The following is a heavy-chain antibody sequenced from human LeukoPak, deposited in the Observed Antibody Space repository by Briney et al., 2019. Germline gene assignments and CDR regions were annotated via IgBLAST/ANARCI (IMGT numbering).Heavy chain of an antibody. D-gene: IGHD1-26*01. V-gene: IGHV4-59*08. J-gene: IGHJ4*02. CDR3: ARLAGRSLDY. CDR2: IYYSGST. Sequence: SETLSLTCTVSGGSISSYYWSWIRQPPGKGLEWIGYIYYSGSTNYNPSLKSRVTISVDTSKNQFSLKLSSVTAADTAVYYCARLAGRSLDYWGQGTLVTVSS. CDR1: GGSISSYY.